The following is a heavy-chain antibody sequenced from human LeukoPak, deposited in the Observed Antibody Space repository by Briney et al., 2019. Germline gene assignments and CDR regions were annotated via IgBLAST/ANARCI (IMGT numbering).Heavy chain of an antibody. J-gene: IGHJ6*04. CDR2: INHSGST. CDR3: ARATAMGDYYYGMDV. CDR1: GGSFSGYY. D-gene: IGHD2-21*02. V-gene: IGHV4-34*01. Sequence: SETLSLTCAVYGGSFSGYYWSWIRQPPGKGLEWIGEINHSGSTNYNPSLKSRVTISVDTSKNQFSLKLSSVTAADTAVYYCARATAMGDYYYGMDVWGKGTPVTVSS.